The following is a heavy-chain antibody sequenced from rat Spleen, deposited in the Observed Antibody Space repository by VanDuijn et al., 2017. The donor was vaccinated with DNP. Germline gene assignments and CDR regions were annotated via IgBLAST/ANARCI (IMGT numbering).Heavy chain of an antibody. D-gene: IGHD1-6*01. J-gene: IGHJ1*01. CDR1: GFNFNDYW. CDR3: IRWEYTTDWYFDF. Sequence: VQLVESGGDLVQPGRSMKLSCAASGFNFNDYWMGWVRQAPGKGLEWIGEINKDSNTINYTPSLKDKFTISRDNAQNTLYLQMSKLGSEDTAIYYCIRWEYTTDWYFDFWGPGTMVTVSS. V-gene: IGHV4-2*01. CDR2: INKDSNTI.